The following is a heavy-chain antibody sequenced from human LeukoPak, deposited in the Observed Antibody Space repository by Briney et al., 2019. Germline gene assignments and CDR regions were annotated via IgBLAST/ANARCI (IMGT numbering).Heavy chain of an antibody. D-gene: IGHD5-18*01. Sequence: SETLSLTCTVSGGSVSSGSYYWSWIRQTPGKGLEWIGYIYYSGSTNYNPSLKSRVTISVDTSKNQFSLKLSSVTAADTAVYYCARDYGYSYGLINWFDPWGQGTLVTVSS. CDR1: GGSVSSGSYY. CDR2: IYYSGST. J-gene: IGHJ5*02. CDR3: ARDYGYSYGLINWFDP. V-gene: IGHV4-61*01.